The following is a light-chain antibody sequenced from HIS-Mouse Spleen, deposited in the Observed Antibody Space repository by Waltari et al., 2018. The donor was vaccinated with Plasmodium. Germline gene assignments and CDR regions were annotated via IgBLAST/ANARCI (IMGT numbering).Light chain of an antibody. CDR3: QQYNNWSFT. Sequence: EIVMTQSPATLSVSPGERATLSCRASQSVSSNLAWYQQKPGQAPSLPIFGASTRATGIPARISGSGSGTEFTLTISSLQSEDFAVYYCQQYNNWSFTFGPGTKVDIK. CDR2: GAS. J-gene: IGKJ3*01. CDR1: QSVSSN. V-gene: IGKV3-15*01.